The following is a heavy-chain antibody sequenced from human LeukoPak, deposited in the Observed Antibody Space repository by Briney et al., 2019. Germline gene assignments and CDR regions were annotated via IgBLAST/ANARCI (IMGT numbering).Heavy chain of an antibody. D-gene: IGHD6-6*01. J-gene: IGHJ4*02. Sequence: GRSLRLSCAASGFTFSSYAMHWVRQAPGKGLEWVAVISYDGSNKYYADFVKGRFTISRDNSKNTLYLQMNSLRAEDTAVYYCARTPIAARQIDYWGQGTLVTVSS. CDR2: ISYDGSNK. V-gene: IGHV3-30-3*01. CDR3: ARTPIAARQIDY. CDR1: GFTFSSYA.